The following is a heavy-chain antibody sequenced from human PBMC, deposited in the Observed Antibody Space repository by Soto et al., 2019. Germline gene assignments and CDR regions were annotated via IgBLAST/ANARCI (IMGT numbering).Heavy chain of an antibody. CDR3: ARSGYDSSGYYVTPFYYYYGMDV. J-gene: IGHJ6*02. CDR1: GVSISSYY. CDR2: IYYSGST. V-gene: IGHV4-59*01. D-gene: IGHD3-22*01. Sequence: SETLSLTCTVSGVSISSYYWSWIRQPPGKGLEWIGYIYYSGSTNYNPSLKSRVTISVDTSKNQFSLKLSSVTAADTAVYYCARSGYDSSGYYVTPFYYYYGMDVWGQGTTVTVS.